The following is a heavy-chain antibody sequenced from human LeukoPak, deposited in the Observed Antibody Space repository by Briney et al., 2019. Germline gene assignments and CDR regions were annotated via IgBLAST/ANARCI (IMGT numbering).Heavy chain of an antibody. Sequence: PGGSLRLSCAASGFTFGNYGMSWVRRAPGKGLEWVANIKQDGSERYCVDSVKGRFTISRDNAKNSQYLQMNSLRVEDTALYYCARAQTYGDSRLLLDYWGQGTLVTVSS. CDR3: ARAQTYGDSRLLLDY. D-gene: IGHD2-21*02. CDR2: IKQDGSER. J-gene: IGHJ4*02. CDR1: GFTFGNYG. V-gene: IGHV3-7*03.